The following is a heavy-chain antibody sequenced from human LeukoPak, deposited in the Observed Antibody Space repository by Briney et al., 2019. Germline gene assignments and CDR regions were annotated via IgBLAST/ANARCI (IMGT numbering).Heavy chain of an antibody. V-gene: IGHV3-23*01. CDR1: GFTFSSYA. J-gene: IGHJ4*02. CDR3: ARRGIDISLANDY. CDR2: ISNSGGST. Sequence: GGSLRLSCTASGFTFSSYAMNWVHQAPGKGLEWVSGISNSGGSTYYADSVKGRFTISRDNSKNTLYLQMNSLRAEDTAVYYCARRGIDISLANDYWGQGTLVTVSS. D-gene: IGHD3-9*01.